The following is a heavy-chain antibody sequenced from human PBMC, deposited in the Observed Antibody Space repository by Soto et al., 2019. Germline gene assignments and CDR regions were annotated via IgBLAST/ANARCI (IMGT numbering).Heavy chain of an antibody. CDR3: AGRYCPNGVCYTNYYYYIDV. CDR2: LTPSGGNT. J-gene: IGHJ6*03. D-gene: IGHD2-8*01. Sequence: EVQLLDSGGGLVQPGGSLRLSCAASGFTFSTYAMTWVRQAPGKGLEWVSTLTPSGGNTYYADSVQGRFTISRDNSMNTLYLQMYSLRAEDTAVSYCAGRYCPNGVCYTNYYYYIDVWGEGTTVTVSS. CDR1: GFTFSTYA. V-gene: IGHV3-23*01.